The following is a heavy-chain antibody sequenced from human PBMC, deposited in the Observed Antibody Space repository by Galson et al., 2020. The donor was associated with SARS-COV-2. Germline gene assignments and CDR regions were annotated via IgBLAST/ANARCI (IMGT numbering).Heavy chain of an antibody. Sequence: TLSLTCTVSGGSVSSGSYFWTWIRQHPVKGLEWIGYIDYRGSTYSNPSLKSRVTVSVDTSKNQFSLQLTSVTDADTAVYYCARLGDYQGVYWGQGTLVTVSS. CDR3: ARLGDYQGVY. J-gene: IGHJ4*02. CDR1: GGSVSSGSYF. D-gene: IGHD4-17*01. CDR2: IDYRGST. V-gene: IGHV4-31*03.